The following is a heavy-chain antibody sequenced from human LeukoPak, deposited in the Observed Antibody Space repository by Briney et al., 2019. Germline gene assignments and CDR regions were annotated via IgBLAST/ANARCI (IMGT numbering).Heavy chain of an antibody. CDR1: GGSISSGSYY. J-gene: IGHJ6*03. Sequence: SETLSLPCTVSGGSISSGSYYWRWIRQPAGKGLEWIGRIYISGSTNYNPSLKSRVTISVDTSKNQFSLKLSSVTAADTAVYYCARGYCSGGSCPGLDYYYYMDVWGKGTTVTVSS. CDR3: ARGYCSGGSCPGLDYYYYMDV. D-gene: IGHD2-15*01. V-gene: IGHV4-61*02. CDR2: IYISGST.